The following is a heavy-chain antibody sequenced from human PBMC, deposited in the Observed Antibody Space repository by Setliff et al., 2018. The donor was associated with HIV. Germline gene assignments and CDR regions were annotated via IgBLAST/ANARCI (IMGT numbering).Heavy chain of an antibody. CDR1: GGSISSYH. Sequence: ETLSLTCSLSGGSISSYHWNWIRQPPGKGLEWIGYIYYSGSTNYNPSLKSRVTISVDTSKNQFSLKLSSVTAADTAVYYCARDPIVATIRDYYYGMDVWGQGTTVTVSS. D-gene: IGHD5-12*01. CDR3: ARDPIVATIRDYYYGMDV. V-gene: IGHV4-59*01. J-gene: IGHJ6*02. CDR2: IYYSGST.